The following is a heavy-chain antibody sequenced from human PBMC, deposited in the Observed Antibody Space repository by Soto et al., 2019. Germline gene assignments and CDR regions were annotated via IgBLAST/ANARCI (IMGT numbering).Heavy chain of an antibody. Sequence: WGSLRLSCAASGFTFSSYAMSWVRQAPGKGLEWVSAISGSGGSTYYADSVKGRFTISRDNSKNTLYLQMNSLRAEDTALYYCAKSYYDILTGYRLDAFDIWGQGTMVNVSS. V-gene: IGHV3-23*01. D-gene: IGHD3-9*01. J-gene: IGHJ3*02. CDR3: AKSYYDILTGYRLDAFDI. CDR2: ISGSGGST. CDR1: GFTFSSYA.